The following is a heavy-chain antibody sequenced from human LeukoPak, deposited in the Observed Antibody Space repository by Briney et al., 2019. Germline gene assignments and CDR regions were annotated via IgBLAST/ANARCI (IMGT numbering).Heavy chain of an antibody. CDR3: ARRLSTRSYYLDD. CDR2: IYYSATT. CDR1: GGSISISSDY. D-gene: IGHD2/OR15-2a*01. V-gene: IGHV4-39*01. J-gene: IGHJ4*02. Sequence: SETLSLTCTVSGGSISISSDYWGWIRQPPGKGLEWIGDIYYSATTNYNPSLKSRVTMSVDTSKNQFSLKLNSATAADTAVYYCARRLSTRSYYLDDWGQGTLVTVSS.